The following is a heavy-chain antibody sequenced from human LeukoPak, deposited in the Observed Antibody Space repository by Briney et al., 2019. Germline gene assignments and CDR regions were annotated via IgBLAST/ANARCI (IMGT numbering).Heavy chain of an antibody. CDR2: ITDGGRT. V-gene: IGHV4-34*01. Sequence: SETLSPTCAVYGDSFSGHYWSWIRQPPGKGLEWIGEITDGGRTSYSPSLKSRATISIVPSQSQFSLQLDSVTAADTAIYYCVRRTRVAMPNALDLISDFWGQGTLVTVSS. CDR3: VRRTRVAMPNALDLISDF. CDR1: GDSFSGHY. J-gene: IGHJ4*02. D-gene: IGHD2-2*01.